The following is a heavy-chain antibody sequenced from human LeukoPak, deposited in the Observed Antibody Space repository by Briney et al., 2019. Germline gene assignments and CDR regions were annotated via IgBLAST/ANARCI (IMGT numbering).Heavy chain of an antibody. V-gene: IGHV5-51*01. CDR2: VYPGDSIT. CDR1: GYSFTNYW. D-gene: IGHD5-18*01. J-gene: IGHJ4*02. Sequence: GESLKISCKGSGYSFTNYWIGWVRQMPGKGLEWMAIVYPGDSITRYSPSFQGQVTVSDDKSVSTAYLQWSSLKASDAAMYYCARRTATDLDYWGQGTLVTVSS. CDR3: ARRTATDLDY.